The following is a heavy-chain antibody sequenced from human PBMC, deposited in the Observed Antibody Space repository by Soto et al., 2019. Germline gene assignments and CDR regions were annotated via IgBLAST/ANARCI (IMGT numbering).Heavy chain of an antibody. CDR1: GFIFSNYA. V-gene: IGHV3-23*01. D-gene: IGHD6-19*01. J-gene: IGHJ4*02. Sequence: EVQMLESGGGLVQPGGSLRLSCAASGFIFSNYAMSWVRQAPGKGLEWVSVISESGGSTYYADSVKGRFTISRDNSKNTLYLQMNSLRAEDTAVYWCAKPQGSGWASDFDYWGLGTLVTVSS. CDR3: AKPQGSGWASDFDY. CDR2: ISESGGST.